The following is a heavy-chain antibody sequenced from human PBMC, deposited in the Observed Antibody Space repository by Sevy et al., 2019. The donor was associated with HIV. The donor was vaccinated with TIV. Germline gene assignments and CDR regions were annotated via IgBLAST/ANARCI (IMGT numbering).Heavy chain of an antibody. J-gene: IGHJ5*02. CDR3: ARADKDIVVVVAATLCDWFDP. CDR1: GFTFSSYW. Sequence: GGSLRLSCAASGFTFSSYWMSWVRQAPGKGLEWVANIKQDGSEKYYVDSVKGRFTISRDNAKNSLYLQMNSLRAEDMAVYDCARADKDIVVVVAATLCDWFDPWGQGTLVTVSS. V-gene: IGHV3-7*01. D-gene: IGHD2-15*01. CDR2: IKQDGSEK.